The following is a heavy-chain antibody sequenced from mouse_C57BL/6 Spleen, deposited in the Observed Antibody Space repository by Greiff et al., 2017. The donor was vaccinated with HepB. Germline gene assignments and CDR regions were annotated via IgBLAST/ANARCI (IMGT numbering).Heavy chain of an antibody. CDR3: ARQKKMDYYGSSYGGMDY. CDR1: GFTFSDYY. CDR2: ISNGGGST. Sequence: EVKLMESGGGLVQPGGSLKLSCAASGFTFSDYYMYWVRQTPEKRLEWVAYISNGGGSTYYPDTVKGRFTISRDNAKNTLYLQMSRLKSEDTAMYYGARQKKMDYYGSSYGGMDYWGQGTSVTVSS. J-gene: IGHJ4*01. V-gene: IGHV5-12*01. D-gene: IGHD1-1*01.